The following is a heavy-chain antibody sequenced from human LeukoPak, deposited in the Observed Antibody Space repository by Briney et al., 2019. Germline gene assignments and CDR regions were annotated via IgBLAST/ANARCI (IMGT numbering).Heavy chain of an antibody. J-gene: IGHJ4*02. D-gene: IGHD5-18*01. CDR1: GFTFSSYE. CDR2: ISSSGSTI. Sequence: GGSLRLSCAASGFTFSSYEMNWVRQAPGKGLEWVSYISSSGSTIYYADSVKGRLTISRDNAKNSLYLQMNSLRAEDTAVYYCARGDSGYSYGPGVLDYWGQGTLVTVSS. V-gene: IGHV3-48*03. CDR3: ARGDSGYSYGPGVLDY.